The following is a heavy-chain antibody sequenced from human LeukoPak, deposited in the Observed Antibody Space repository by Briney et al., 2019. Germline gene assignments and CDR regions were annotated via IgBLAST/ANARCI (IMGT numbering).Heavy chain of an antibody. CDR1: GYTFNKYW. J-gene: IGHJ4*02. V-gene: IGHV3-74*01. CDR2: INTDGSHT. D-gene: IGHD5-24*01. CDR3: AISGDRDGYNYDY. Sequence: PGGSLRLSCAVSGYTFNKYWMHWVRQAPGKGLVWVSHINTDGSHTSYADSVKGRFTISRDNAKNTLYLHMTSLRAEDTAAYYCAISGDRDGYNYDYWGQGTLVTVSS.